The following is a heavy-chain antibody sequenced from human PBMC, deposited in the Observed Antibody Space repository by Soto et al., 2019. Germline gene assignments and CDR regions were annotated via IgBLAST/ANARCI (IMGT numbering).Heavy chain of an antibody. CDR2: IRSKAYGGTT. CDR3: TRDLPRWTIAVADDAFDT. D-gene: IGHD6-19*01. J-gene: IGHJ3*02. V-gene: IGHV3-49*04. Sequence: GGSLRLSCAASGFTFSSYAMSWVRRAPGKGLEWVGFIRSKAYGGTTEYAASVKGRFTISRDDSKSIAYLQMNSLKTEDTAVYYCTRDLPRWTIAVADDAFDTWGQGTMVTVSS. CDR1: GFTFSSYA.